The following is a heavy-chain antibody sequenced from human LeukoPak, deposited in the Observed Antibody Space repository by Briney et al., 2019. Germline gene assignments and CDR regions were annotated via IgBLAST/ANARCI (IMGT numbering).Heavy chain of an antibody. CDR3: AKTLGIAATHPSN. J-gene: IGHJ4*02. D-gene: IGHD6-25*01. CDR2: IFGSGTT. V-gene: IGHV3-23*01. Sequence: GGSLRLSCAASGFTFSSYAMSWVRQAPGKGQEWVSGIFGSGTTYYTDSVKGRFTISRDNSKNTLYLQMSSLRAEDTAIYYCAKTLGIAATHPSNWGQGTLVTVSS. CDR1: GFTFSSYA.